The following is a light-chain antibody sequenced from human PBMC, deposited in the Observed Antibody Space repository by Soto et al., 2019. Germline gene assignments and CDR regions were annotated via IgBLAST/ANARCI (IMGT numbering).Light chain of an antibody. CDR2: DAS. CDR3: QQGSKWPPHSFT. V-gene: IGKV3-11*01. CDR1: QSVSSF. J-gene: IGKJ3*01. Sequence: EIVLTQSPATLSLSPGDRATLSCRASQSVSSFLAWYQQKPGQAPRLLIYDASSRATGIPARFSGSGSGTDFTPTTSSLAPEDFAVYYCQQGSKWPPHSFTCGPGTKVDIK.